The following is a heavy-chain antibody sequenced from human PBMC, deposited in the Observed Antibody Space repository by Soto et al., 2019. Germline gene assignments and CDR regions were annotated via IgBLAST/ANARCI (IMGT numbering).Heavy chain of an antibody. CDR2: ISAYNGNT. Sequence: QVQLVQSGAEVKKPGASVKVSCKASGYTFTSYGISWVRQAPGQGLEWMGWISAYNGNTNYAQKLQGRVTMTTDTSTSTAYRELRSLRSDDTAVYYCATGGNCSSTSCYAQGTYYYYYGMDVWGQGTTVTVSS. V-gene: IGHV1-18*01. CDR1: GYTFTSYG. J-gene: IGHJ6*02. D-gene: IGHD2-2*01. CDR3: ATGGNCSSTSCYAQGTYYYYYGMDV.